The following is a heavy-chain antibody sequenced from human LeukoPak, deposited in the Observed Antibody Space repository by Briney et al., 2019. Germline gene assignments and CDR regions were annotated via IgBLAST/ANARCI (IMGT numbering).Heavy chain of an antibody. V-gene: IGHV4-39*01. CDR2: IYYSGST. Sequence: PSETLTLPCSVCGGPISISSYYWGWIRQPPGKRLEWIGSIYYSGSTYYNPSLKSRVTISVDTSKNQFSLKLSSVTAADTAVYYCARQIPRMEAINCFDPWGQGTLVTVSS. CDR3: ARQIPRMEAINCFDP. D-gene: IGHD1-1*01. CDR1: GGPISISSYY. J-gene: IGHJ5*02.